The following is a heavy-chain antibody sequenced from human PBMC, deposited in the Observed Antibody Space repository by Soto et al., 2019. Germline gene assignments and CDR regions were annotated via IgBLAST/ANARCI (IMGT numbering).Heavy chain of an antibody. V-gene: IGHV3-11*06. CDR1: GFSFSDSY. D-gene: IGHD3-10*01. CDR2: ISGTSGYT. J-gene: IGHJ6*02. CDR3: ARYRGGYGPPDA. Sequence: QVQLVESGGGLVKPGGSLRLSCAASGFSFSDSYMSWVRQAPGKGLEWVSYISGTSGYTGYADSVKGRFTISRDNAKNSLYLQMNSLRVEDTAVYYCARYRGGYGPPDAWGQGTTVTVSS.